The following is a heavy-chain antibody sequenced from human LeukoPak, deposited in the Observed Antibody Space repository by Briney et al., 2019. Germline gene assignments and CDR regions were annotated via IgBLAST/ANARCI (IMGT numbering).Heavy chain of an antibody. CDR1: GGTFSSYA. Sequence: GASVKVSCKASGGTFSSYAISWVRQAPGQGLEWMGGIIPIFGTANYAQKFQGRVTMTRNTSISTAYMELSSLRSEDTAVYYCARGRQITMVRGVISKTFLFDYWGQGTLVTVSS. CDR3: ARGRQITMVRGVISKTFLFDY. V-gene: IGHV1-69*05. J-gene: IGHJ4*02. D-gene: IGHD3-10*01. CDR2: IIPIFGTA.